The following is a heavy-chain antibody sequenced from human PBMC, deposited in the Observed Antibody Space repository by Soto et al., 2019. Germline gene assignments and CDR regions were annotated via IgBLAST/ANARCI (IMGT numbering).Heavy chain of an antibody. CDR2: ISYDGSNK. D-gene: IGHD6-25*01. V-gene: IGHV3-30*18. CDR3: AKDRRPNYYYGMDV. J-gene: IGHJ6*02. Sequence: QVQLVESGGGVVQPGRSLRLSCAASGFTFSSYGMHWVRQAPGKGLEWVAVISYDGSNKYYADSAKGRFTIPRDNSKNTLYLQMNSLRAEDTAVYYCAKDRRPNYYYGMDVWGQGTTVTVSS. CDR1: GFTFSSYG.